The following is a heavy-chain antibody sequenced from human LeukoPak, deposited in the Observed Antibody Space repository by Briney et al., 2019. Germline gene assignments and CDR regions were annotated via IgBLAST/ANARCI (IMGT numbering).Heavy chain of an antibody. CDR3: ARDEGYSYFDY. CDR1: GGSISSYY. J-gene: IGHJ4*02. CDR2: IYYSGST. D-gene: IGHD5-18*01. V-gene: IGHV4-59*01. Sequence: SEALSLTCTVSGGSISSYYWSWIRQPPGKGLEWIGYIYYSGSTNYNPSLKSRVTISVDTSKNQFSLKLSSVTAADTAVYYFARDEGYSYFDYWGQGTLVTVSS.